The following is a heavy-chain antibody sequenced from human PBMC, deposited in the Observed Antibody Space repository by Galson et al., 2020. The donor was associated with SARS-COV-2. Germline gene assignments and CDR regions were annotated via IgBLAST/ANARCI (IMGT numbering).Heavy chain of an antibody. CDR2: IKQDGSEK. J-gene: IGHJ4*02. V-gene: IGHV3-7*01. D-gene: IGHD5-12*01. CDR1: GFTFDSYW. Sequence: GESLKISCAASGFTFDSYWMTWVRQAPGKGLEWVANIKQDGSEKYYVDSVKGRFTISRDNAKNSLYLQMNSLRAEDTAMYYCACRYGRGYPGPGYWGQGTLVTVSS. CDR3: ACRYGRGYPGPGY.